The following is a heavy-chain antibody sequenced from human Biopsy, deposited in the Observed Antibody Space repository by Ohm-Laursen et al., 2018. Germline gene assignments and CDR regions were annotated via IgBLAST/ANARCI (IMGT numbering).Heavy chain of an antibody. CDR3: ATKLTGYFHH. V-gene: IGHV1-69*06. Sequence: ASVKVSCKAPGGTFSNYGVNWVRQAPGQGLEWLGGNIPILGTGNYAQKFQDRVTVAADTSTSAATMELRSLRSDDTAVYYCATKLTGYFHHWGQGTLVIVSS. CDR1: GGTFSNYG. D-gene: IGHD3-9*01. CDR2: NIPILGTG. J-gene: IGHJ1*01.